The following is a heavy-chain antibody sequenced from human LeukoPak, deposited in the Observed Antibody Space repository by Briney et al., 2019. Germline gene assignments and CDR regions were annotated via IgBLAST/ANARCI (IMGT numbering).Heavy chain of an antibody. CDR2: ISGRGAIT. CDR1: GFTFSTYD. J-gene: IGHJ4*02. Sequence: GGSLRLSCAASGFTFSTYDMSWVRQAPGKGLEWVSFISGRGAITYYADSVKGRFTISRDNSKNTLYLQMNSLRAEDTAVYYCAKDTELLWFGELLYWGQGTLVTVSS. V-gene: IGHV3-23*01. D-gene: IGHD3-10*01. CDR3: AKDTELLWFGELLY.